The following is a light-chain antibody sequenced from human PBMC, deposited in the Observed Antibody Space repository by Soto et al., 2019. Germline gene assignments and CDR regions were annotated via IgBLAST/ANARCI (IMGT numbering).Light chain of an antibody. CDR1: QTVRRNA. CDR3: QQSAT. V-gene: IGKV3-20*01. J-gene: IGKJ3*01. CDR2: DAS. Sequence: IVLTQSPGTVSLSPLERATLSCRTSQTVRRNALVWYQQRPGQAPRLVMYDASSRPPGIPDRFSGSGSGTEFILTISRLEPEDFAVYYCQQSATFGPGTKVDIK.